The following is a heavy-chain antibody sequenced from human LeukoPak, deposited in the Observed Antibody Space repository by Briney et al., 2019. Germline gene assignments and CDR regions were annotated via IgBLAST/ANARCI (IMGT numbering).Heavy chain of an antibody. CDR1: GASVGSAGYY. CDR2: IYYISNT. D-gene: IGHD1-26*01. Sequence: SETLSLTCTVSGASVGSAGYYWSWIRQPPGGGLEWIGYIYYISNTNYNPSLKSRVTMSVDPSKNQFSLKLNSVTAADTAVYYCARTQTQSGRERYYFGYWGPGTLVTVSS. V-gene: IGHV4-61*08. CDR3: ARTQTQSGRERYYFGY. J-gene: IGHJ4*02.